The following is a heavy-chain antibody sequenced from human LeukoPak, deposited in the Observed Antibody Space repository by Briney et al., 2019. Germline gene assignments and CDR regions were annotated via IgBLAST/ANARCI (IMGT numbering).Heavy chain of an antibody. CDR1: GFTFSGYA. CDR2: ISGSAGTT. V-gene: IGHV3-23*01. D-gene: IGHD6-13*01. J-gene: IGHJ4*02. CDR3: AKLSSWTDRNFDY. Sequence: PGGSLRLSCAASGFTFSGYAMSWVRQAPGKGLEWVSAISGSAGTTYYADSVKGRFTISRDNSKNTLYLQMNSLRAEDTAVYHCAKLSSWTDRNFDYWGQGTLVTVSS.